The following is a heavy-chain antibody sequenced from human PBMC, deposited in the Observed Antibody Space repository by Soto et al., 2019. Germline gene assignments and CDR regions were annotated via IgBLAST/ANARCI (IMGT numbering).Heavy chain of an antibody. CDR2: INPNTGSA. Sequence: QVQLVQSGAELKEPGASVKVSCRASGYTFISYYIHWLRQAPGQGLEGRGIINPNTGSASYAQNFQGRVAVTRDTSTSTVYLELSSLGSEDTAVYYCGRDPNFSLTFHYYGMDVWGQGTSVTVS. CDR3: GRDPNFSLTFHYYGMDV. CDR1: GYTFISYY. V-gene: IGHV1-46*01. J-gene: IGHJ6*02. D-gene: IGHD3-3*02.